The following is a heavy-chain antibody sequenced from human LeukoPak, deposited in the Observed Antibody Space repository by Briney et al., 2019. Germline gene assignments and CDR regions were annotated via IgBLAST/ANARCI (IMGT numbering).Heavy chain of an antibody. Sequence: PSETLSLTCTVSGVSISYSTYYWGWIRQPPGKGLEWIASVYYTGSTYYNPSLKSRVTISVDTSKNQFSLNLRSVTAADTAVYYCARDCSGGSCFSGPFEYWGQGTLVTVSS. CDR2: VYYTGST. D-gene: IGHD2-15*01. CDR1: GVSISYSTYY. J-gene: IGHJ4*02. V-gene: IGHV4-39*02. CDR3: ARDCSGGSCFSGPFEY.